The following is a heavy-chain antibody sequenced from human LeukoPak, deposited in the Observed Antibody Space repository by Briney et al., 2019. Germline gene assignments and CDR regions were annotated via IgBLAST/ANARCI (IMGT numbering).Heavy chain of an antibody. CDR2: IWYDGSNK. CDR1: GFTFSSYG. D-gene: IGHD4-23*01. Sequence: QSGGSLRLSCAASGFTFSSYGMHWVRQAPGKGLEWVAVIWYDGSNKYYADSVKGRFTISRDNSKNTLYLQMNSLRAEDTAVYYCARGDYGGNSQYPYFDYWGQGTLVTVSS. J-gene: IGHJ4*02. CDR3: ARGDYGGNSQYPYFDY. V-gene: IGHV3-33*01.